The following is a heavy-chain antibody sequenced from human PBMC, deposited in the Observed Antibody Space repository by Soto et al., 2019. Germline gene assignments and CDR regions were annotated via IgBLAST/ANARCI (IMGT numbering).Heavy chain of an antibody. D-gene: IGHD3-22*01. CDR2: IIPILGIA. Sequence: SVKVSCKASGGTFSSYTISWVRQAPGQGLEWMGRIIPILGIANYAQKFQGRVTITADKSTSTAYMELSSLRSEDTAVYYCARSVGYYYDSSGYAWDYWGQGTLVTISS. J-gene: IGHJ4*02. V-gene: IGHV1-69*02. CDR3: ARSVGYYYDSSGYAWDY. CDR1: GGTFSSYT.